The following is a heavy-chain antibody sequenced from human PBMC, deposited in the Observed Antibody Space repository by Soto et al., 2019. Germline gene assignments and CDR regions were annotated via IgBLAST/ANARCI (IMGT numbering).Heavy chain of an antibody. D-gene: IGHD3-9*01. CDR3: ARDGDDIWTDYWYFDF. Sequence: PSETLSLTCTVSGGSISSGGYYWSWIRQHPGKGLEWIGYIYYSGSTYYNPSLKSRVTISVDTSKNQFSLKLSSVTAADTAVYYCARDGDDIWTDYWYFDFWGRGTLVTVSS. CDR1: GGSISSGGYY. CDR2: IYYSGST. V-gene: IGHV4-31*03. J-gene: IGHJ2*01.